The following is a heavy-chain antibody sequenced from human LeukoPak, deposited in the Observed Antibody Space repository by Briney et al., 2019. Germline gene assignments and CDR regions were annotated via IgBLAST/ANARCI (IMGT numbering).Heavy chain of an antibody. V-gene: IGHV3-23*01. Sequence: PGGSLRLSCVAAGFTLSSYNMNWVRQAPGKGLEWVSAISGSGGSTYYADSVKGRFTISRDNSKNTLYLQMNSLRAEDTAVYYCAKVGLRSGTWGQGTLVTVSS. CDR1: GFTLSSYN. CDR3: AKVGLRSGT. J-gene: IGHJ5*02. CDR2: ISGSGGST. D-gene: IGHD1-26*01.